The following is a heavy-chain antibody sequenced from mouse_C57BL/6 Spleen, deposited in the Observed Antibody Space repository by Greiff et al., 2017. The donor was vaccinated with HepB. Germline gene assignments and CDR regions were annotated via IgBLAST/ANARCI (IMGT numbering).Heavy chain of an antibody. J-gene: IGHJ1*03. CDR3: VRQIRVTTVVDWYFDV. CDR2: IRSKSNNYAT. D-gene: IGHD1-1*01. CDR1: GFSFNTYA. Sequence: EVMLVESGGGLVQPKGSLKLSCAASGFSFNTYAMNWVRQAPGKGLEWVARIRSKSNNYATYYADSVKDRFTISRDDSESMLYLQMNNLKTEDTAMYYCVRQIRVTTVVDWYFDVWGTGTTVTVSS. V-gene: IGHV10-1*01.